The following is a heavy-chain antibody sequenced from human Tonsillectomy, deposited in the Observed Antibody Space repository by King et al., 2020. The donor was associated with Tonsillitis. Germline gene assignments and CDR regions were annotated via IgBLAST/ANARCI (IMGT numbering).Heavy chain of an antibody. V-gene: IGHV3-20*04. D-gene: IGHD5-12*01. Sequence: VQLVESGGGVERPGGSLRLSCAASGFTFDDYEMCWVRQAPGKGLQWVSGINWNGGSTTYEDSVRGRFIISRDNAKKSLYLQMNSLRAEDTAFYYCARCGSRGYRPDHWGQGILVTVSS. CDR3: ARCGSRGYRPDH. J-gene: IGHJ4*02. CDR2: INWNGGST. CDR1: GFTFDDYE.